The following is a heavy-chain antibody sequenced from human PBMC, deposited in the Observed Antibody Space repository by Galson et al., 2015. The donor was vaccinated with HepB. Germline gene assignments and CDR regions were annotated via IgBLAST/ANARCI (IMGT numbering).Heavy chain of an antibody. CDR2: IDPSDSYT. CDR3: ARLGRVAAAGYGWFDP. Sequence: QSGAEVKKPGKSLRISCTGSGYSFTNYWISWVRQMPGKGLEWMGRIDPSDSYTNYSPSFQGHVTISADKPISTAYLQWSSLKASDTAMYYCARLGRVAAAGYGWFDPWGQGTLVTVSS. D-gene: IGHD6-13*01. J-gene: IGHJ5*02. CDR1: GYSFTNYW. V-gene: IGHV5-10-1*01.